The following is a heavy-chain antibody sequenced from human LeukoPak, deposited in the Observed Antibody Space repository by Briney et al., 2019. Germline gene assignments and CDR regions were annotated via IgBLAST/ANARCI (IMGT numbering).Heavy chain of an antibody. D-gene: IGHD3-22*01. J-gene: IGHJ5*02. Sequence: PSETLSLTCAVYGGSFSGYYWSWIRQPPGKGLEWIGEINHSGSTNYNPSLKNRVTISVDTSKNQFSLKLSSVTAADTAVYYCARVPTPNYYDKRSWFDPWGQGTLVTVSS. CDR1: GGSFSGYY. V-gene: IGHV4-34*01. CDR3: ARVPTPNYYDKRSWFDP. CDR2: INHSGST.